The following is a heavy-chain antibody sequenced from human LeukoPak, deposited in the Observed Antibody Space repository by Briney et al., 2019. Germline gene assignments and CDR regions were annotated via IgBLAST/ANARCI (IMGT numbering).Heavy chain of an antibody. Sequence: GGSLRLSCAASGFTVSGSYMSWVRQAPGKGLEWVSVIYSGGRTYYADSVKGRFTISRDNSKNTLYLQMNSLRAEDTAVYYCARESNSGYYLSYLGQGTLVTVSS. D-gene: IGHD3-22*01. J-gene: IGHJ4*02. V-gene: IGHV3-66*01. CDR3: ARESNSGYYLSY. CDR1: GFTVSGSY. CDR2: IYSGGRT.